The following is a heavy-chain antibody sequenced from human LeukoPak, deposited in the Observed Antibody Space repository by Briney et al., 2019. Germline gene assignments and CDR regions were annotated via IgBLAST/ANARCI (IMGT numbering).Heavy chain of an antibody. V-gene: IGHV4-34*01. CDR1: GGSFSGYY. CDR2: INHSGST. D-gene: IGHD3-22*01. CDR3: ARGLCDSSGYHFDY. Sequence: SETLSLTCAVYGGSFSGYYWSWIRQPPGKGLEWIGEINHSGSTNYNPSLKSRVTISVDTSKNQFSLKLSSVTAADTAVYYCARGLCDSSGYHFDYWGQGTLVTVSS. J-gene: IGHJ4*02.